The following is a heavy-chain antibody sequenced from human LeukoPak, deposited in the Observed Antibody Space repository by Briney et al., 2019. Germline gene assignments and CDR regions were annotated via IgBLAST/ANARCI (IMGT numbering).Heavy chain of an antibody. V-gene: IGHV1-2*02. CDR3: ARDMGGRWLQLASPGY. CDR2: INPNSGGT. D-gene: IGHD5-24*01. Sequence: ASVKVSFKASGYSFTGYYLHWVRQAPGQGLEWMGWINPNSGGTNYAQSLHGRVTMTRDTSISTAYLELSRLRSDDTAVYYCARDMGGRWLQLASPGYWGQGTLVTVSS. CDR1: GYSFTGYY. J-gene: IGHJ4*02.